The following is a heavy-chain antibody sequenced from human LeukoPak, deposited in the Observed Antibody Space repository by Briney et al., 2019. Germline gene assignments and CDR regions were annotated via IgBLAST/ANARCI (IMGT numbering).Heavy chain of an antibody. J-gene: IGHJ4*02. CDR1: GLTFSSAW. Sequence: GGSLRLSCTASGLTFSSAWMSWVRQAPGQGREWIGHIRGKADGGTPDYAAPVKGKFTISTDDSKSTLFLQMDSLQIEDTAVYYCTTARRASSSLDYWGQGTLVTVSS. CDR2: IRGKADGGTP. V-gene: IGHV3-15*01. CDR3: TTARRASSSLDY. D-gene: IGHD5-24*01.